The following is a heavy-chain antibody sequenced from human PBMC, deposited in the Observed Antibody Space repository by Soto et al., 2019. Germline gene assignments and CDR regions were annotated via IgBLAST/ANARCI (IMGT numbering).Heavy chain of an antibody. D-gene: IGHD3-9*01. CDR2: ISHDGRQK. J-gene: IGHJ4*02. CDR3: AKDVYFDSYYFDQ. V-gene: IGHV3-30*04. CDR1: RFTVSSHA. Sequence: SCAASRFTVSSHAMHWVRQAPGKGLEWVAVISHDGRQKHYVDSVKGRFTLSRDESDNTVYLQMNSLRPEDTAVYYCAKDVYFDSYYFDQWGQGTLVTVSS.